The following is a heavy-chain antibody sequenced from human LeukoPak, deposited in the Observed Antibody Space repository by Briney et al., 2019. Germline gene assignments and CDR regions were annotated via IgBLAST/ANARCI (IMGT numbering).Heavy chain of an antibody. CDR3: ASSTDYDLGFDP. J-gene: IGHJ5*02. CDR2: ISSSSSYI. D-gene: IGHD3-3*01. CDR1: GFTFSSYT. V-gene: IGHV3-21*01. Sequence: PGGSLRLSCAASGFTFSSYTINWGRQAPGKGLEWVSSISSSSSYIYYADSVKGRFTISRDNAKNSLYLQMNSLRAEDTAVYYCASSTDYDLGFDPWGQGTLVTVSS.